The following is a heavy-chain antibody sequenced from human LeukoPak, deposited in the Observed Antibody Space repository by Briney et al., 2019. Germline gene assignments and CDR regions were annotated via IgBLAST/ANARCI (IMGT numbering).Heavy chain of an antibody. CDR1: GFTFSSYA. CDR3: AKEKSIAARPRYYYMDV. Sequence: PGGSLRLSCAASGFTFSSYAMHWVRQAPGKGLEWVAFIRYDGSNKYYADSVKGRFTISRDNSKNTRYLQMNSLRAEDTAVYYCAKEKSIAARPRYYYMDVWGKGTTVTVSS. D-gene: IGHD6-6*01. CDR2: IRYDGSNK. V-gene: IGHV3-30*02. J-gene: IGHJ6*03.